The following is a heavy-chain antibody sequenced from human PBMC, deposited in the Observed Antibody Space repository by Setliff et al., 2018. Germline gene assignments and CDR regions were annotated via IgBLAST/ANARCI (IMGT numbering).Heavy chain of an antibody. V-gene: IGHV3-7*01. CDR3: ARPGRSNYWDSFDY. CDR2: INQYGSEK. CDR1: GFSVGHYG. D-gene: IGHD3-10*01. Sequence: PGGSLRLSCKASGFSVGHYGMSWVRQAPGKGLEWMANINQYGSEKYYVDSVKGRLTISRDNAKNSLYLQMNSLRADDTAVYYCARPGRSNYWDSFDYWGQGTLVTVSS. J-gene: IGHJ4*02.